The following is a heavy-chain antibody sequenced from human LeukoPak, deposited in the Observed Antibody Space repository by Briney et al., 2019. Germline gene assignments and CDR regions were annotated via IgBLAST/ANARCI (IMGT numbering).Heavy chain of an antibody. CDR1: GFTFSSYG. CDR2: ISYDGSNK. D-gene: IGHD3-22*01. J-gene: IGHJ4*02. CDR3: AKTGGPDSSGYHFDY. Sequence: GRSLRLSCAASGFTFSSYGMHWVRQAPGKGLEWVAVISYDGSNKYYADSVKGRFTISRDNSKNTLYLQMSSLRAEDTAVYYCAKTGGPDSSGYHFDYWGQGTLVTVSS. V-gene: IGHV3-30*18.